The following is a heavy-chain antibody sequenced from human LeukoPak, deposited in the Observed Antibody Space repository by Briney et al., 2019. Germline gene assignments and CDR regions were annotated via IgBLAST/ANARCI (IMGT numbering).Heavy chain of an antibody. J-gene: IGHJ4*02. CDR2: IYSGGST. Sequence: PGGSLRLSCAASGFTVSSNYMSWVRQAPGRGLEWVSVIYSGGSTYYADAVTGRFTISRDNSKNKLYLQMNSQRAEDTAVDYCARRAGAYSHPYDYWGQGTLVTVSS. CDR1: GFTVSSNY. CDR3: ARRAGAYSHPYDY. D-gene: IGHD4/OR15-4a*01. V-gene: IGHV3-53*01.